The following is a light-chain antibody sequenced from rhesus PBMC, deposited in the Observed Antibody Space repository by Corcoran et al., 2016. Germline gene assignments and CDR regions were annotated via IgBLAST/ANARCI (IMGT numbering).Light chain of an antibody. CDR1: QSVGSY. CDR3: QQSSNLYS. CDR2: GAS. V-gene: IGKV3-24*04. J-gene: IGKJ2*01. Sequence: ETVVTQSPATLSLSPGERATLSCRASQSVGSYLAWYQQKPGPAPRLPIYGASSRATVIPDRCSGSGSGTDFTLTIGSLGPEDVGFYYCQQSSNLYSFGQGTKVEIK.